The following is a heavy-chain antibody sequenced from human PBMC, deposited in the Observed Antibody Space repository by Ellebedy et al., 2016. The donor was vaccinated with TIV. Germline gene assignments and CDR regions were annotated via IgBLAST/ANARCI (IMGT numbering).Heavy chain of an antibody. CDR2: ISYDGSNK. CDR1: GFTFSSYA. CDR3: ARDPDARGYSYGYFDY. V-gene: IGHV3-30-3*01. Sequence: GESLKISXAASGFTFSSYAMHWVRQAPGKGLEWVAVISYDGSNKYYADSVKGQFTISRDNSKNTLYLQMNSLRAEDTAVYYCARDPDARGYSYGYFDYWGQGTLVTVSS. D-gene: IGHD5-18*01. J-gene: IGHJ4*02.